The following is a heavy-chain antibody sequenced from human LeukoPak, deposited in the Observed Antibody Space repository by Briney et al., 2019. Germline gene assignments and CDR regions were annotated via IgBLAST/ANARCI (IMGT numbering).Heavy chain of an antibody. CDR1: RFTFSDFS. J-gene: IGHJ4*02. V-gene: IGHV3-30*18. CDR2: ISDDSNHR. CDR3: AKDMIGGPPDYFDH. Sequence: PGGSLRLSCAASRFTFSDFSMHWVRQAPSQGLEWVAVISDDSNHRFYQDSVRSRFSISRDNSKNAVYLEMNSLRSEDTAMYYCAKDMIGGPPDYFDHWGQGTRVTVSS. D-gene: IGHD3-16*01.